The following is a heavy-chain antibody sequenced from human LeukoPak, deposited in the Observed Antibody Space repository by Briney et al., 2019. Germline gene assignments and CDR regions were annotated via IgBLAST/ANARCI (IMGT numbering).Heavy chain of an antibody. CDR1: GGSISSYY. D-gene: IGHD1-26*01. V-gene: IGHV4-59*12. J-gene: IGHJ4*02. CDR2: IYYSGST. Sequence: PSETLSLTCTVSGGSISSYYWSWIRQPPGKGLEWIGYIYYSGSTNYNPSLKSRVTISVDTSKNQFSLKLSSVTAADTAVYYCARVGLLGASAPLDYWGQGTLVTVSS. CDR3: ARVGLLGASAPLDY.